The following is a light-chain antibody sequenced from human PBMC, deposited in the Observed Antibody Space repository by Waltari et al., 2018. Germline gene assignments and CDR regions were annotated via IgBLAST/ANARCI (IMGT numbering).Light chain of an antibody. CDR2: RNN. CDR3: AAWDDSLSGQV. CDR1: SSNIGSNY. Sequence: QSVLTQPPSASGTPGQRVTISCSGSSSNIGSNYVYWYQQLPGTAPKLLIYRNNQRPSGVPDRFSGSKSDTSASLAISGLRSEDEADYYCAAWDDSLSGQVFGGGTQLTVL. J-gene: IGLJ7*01. V-gene: IGLV1-47*01.